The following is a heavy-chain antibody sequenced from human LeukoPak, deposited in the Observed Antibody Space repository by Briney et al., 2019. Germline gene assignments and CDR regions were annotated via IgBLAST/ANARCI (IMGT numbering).Heavy chain of an antibody. CDR3: ASLGYCSSTSCSVGTNWFDP. CDR1: GYSISSGYY. Sequence: PSETLSLTCAVSGYSISSGYYWGWIRQPPGKGLEWIGSIYHRGSTYYNPSLKSRVTISVDMSKNQFSLKLTSATAADTAVYYCASLGYCSSTSCSVGTNWFDPWGQGTLVTVSS. V-gene: IGHV4-38-2*01. CDR2: IYHRGST. D-gene: IGHD2-2*01. J-gene: IGHJ5*02.